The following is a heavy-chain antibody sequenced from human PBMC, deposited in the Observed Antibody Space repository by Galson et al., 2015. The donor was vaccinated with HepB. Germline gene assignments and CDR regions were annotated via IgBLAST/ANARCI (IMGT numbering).Heavy chain of an antibody. J-gene: IGHJ4*02. D-gene: IGHD1-1*01. CDR1: GDSVSSNSVS. CDR2: TFYRSNWYS. CDR3: VRDGNWRFDY. Sequence: CAISGDSVSSNSVSWNWFRQSPWRGLEWLGRTFYRSNWYSEYAESVKSRIIINADSSKNQFSLQLSSVTPEDTAVYYCVRDGNWRFDYWDQGALVTVTS. V-gene: IGHV6-1*01.